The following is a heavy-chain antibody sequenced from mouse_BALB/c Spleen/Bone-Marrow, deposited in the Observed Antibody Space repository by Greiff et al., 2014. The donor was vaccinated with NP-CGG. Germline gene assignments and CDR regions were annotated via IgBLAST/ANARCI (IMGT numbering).Heavy chain of an antibody. CDR3: AREGCASTAWFAY. V-gene: IGHV1-67*01. J-gene: IGHJ3*01. CDR1: GYTFTDYA. Sequence: QVQLQQSGPELVRPGVSVKISCKGSGYTFTDYAMHWVKQSHAKSLEWIGVINTYSGNTNYNQNFKGKATMTVDKSSSTAFMELARLTYEASAVYDFAREGCASTAWFAYWGQGTLVTVSA. CDR2: INTYSGNT. D-gene: IGHD3-3*01.